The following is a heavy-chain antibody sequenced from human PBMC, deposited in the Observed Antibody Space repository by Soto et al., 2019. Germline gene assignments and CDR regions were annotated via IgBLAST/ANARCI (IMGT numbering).Heavy chain of an antibody. CDR2: INAGNGNT. V-gene: IGHV1-3*01. Sequence: ASVKVSCKASGYTFTSYAMHWVRQAPGQRLEWMGWINAGNGNTKYSQKFQGRVTITRDTSASTAYMELSSLRSEDTAVYYCARRQVAVAGYYYYGMDVWGQGTTVTVSS. CDR1: GYTFTSYA. J-gene: IGHJ6*02. D-gene: IGHD6-19*01. CDR3: ARRQVAVAGYYYYGMDV.